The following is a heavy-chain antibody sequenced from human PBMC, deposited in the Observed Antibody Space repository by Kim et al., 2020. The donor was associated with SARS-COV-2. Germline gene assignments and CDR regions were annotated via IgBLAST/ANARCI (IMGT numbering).Heavy chain of an antibody. D-gene: IGHD1-26*01. Sequence: GGSLRLSCAASGFTFSNAWMSWVRQAPGKGLEWVGRIKSKTDGGTTDYAAPVKGRFTISRDDSKNTLYLQMNSLKTEDTAVYYCTTGYGGEDRYGMDVWGQGTTVTVSS. J-gene: IGHJ6*02. CDR2: IKSKTDGGTT. CDR1: GFTFSNAW. V-gene: IGHV3-15*01. CDR3: TTGYGGEDRYGMDV.